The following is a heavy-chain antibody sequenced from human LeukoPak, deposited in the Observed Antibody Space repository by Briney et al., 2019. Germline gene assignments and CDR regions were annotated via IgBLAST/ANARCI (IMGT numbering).Heavy chain of an antibody. Sequence: GGSLRLSCEASGFTFSNYNMNWVRQAPGQRLEWVSSITSSSSYVFYADSVKGRFTISRDNAKNSLYLQMNSLRAEDTAVYYCAREPYSGYYGNYYYYYMDVWGKGTTVTISS. CDR1: GFTFSNYN. J-gene: IGHJ6*03. D-gene: IGHD5-12*01. CDR3: AREPYSGYYGNYYYYYMDV. V-gene: IGHV3-21*01. CDR2: ITSSSSYV.